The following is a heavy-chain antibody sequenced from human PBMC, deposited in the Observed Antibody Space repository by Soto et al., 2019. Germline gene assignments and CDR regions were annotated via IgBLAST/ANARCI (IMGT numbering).Heavy chain of an antibody. CDR3: TXXXXXXXXKGYYYYAMDV. Sequence: EVQLVESGGGLVEPGGSLRLSCAASGFTFTNAWMNWVRQAPGRALEWVGRITSKAAGGTTDYAAPVKGRFSISRDDSKTTLYLQMNSLKAEDTAVXXCTXXXXXXXXKGYYYYAMDVWGQGTTVTVSS. CDR1: GFTFTNAW. J-gene: IGHJ6*02. CDR2: ITSKAAGGTT. V-gene: IGHV3-15*07.